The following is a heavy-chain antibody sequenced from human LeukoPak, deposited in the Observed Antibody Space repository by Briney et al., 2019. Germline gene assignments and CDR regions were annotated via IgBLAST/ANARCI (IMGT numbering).Heavy chain of an antibody. D-gene: IGHD5-24*01. CDR1: GGTLSRFA. Sequence: ASVKVSCKASGGTLSRFAISWVRQAPGQGLEWMGGIIAIFGTANYAQKFQGRVTITADESTGTAYMELRSLRSDDTAVYYCARSPFPWLPLYCDYWGQGTLVTVSS. CDR2: IIAIFGTA. J-gene: IGHJ4*02. CDR3: ARSPFPWLPLYCDY. V-gene: IGHV1-69*13.